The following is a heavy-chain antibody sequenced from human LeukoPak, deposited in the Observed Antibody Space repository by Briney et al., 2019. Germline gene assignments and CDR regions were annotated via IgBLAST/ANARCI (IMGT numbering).Heavy chain of an antibody. CDR2: ISAYNGNT. CDR3: ARVDCSSTSCYYYPADY. Sequence: GESLKISCKGSGYSFTSYWIGWVRQAPGQGLEWMGWISAYNGNTNYAQKLQGRVIMTTDTSTSTAYMELRSLRSDDTAVYYCARVDCSSTSCYYYPADYWGQGTLVTVSS. J-gene: IGHJ4*02. V-gene: IGHV1-18*04. D-gene: IGHD2-2*01. CDR1: GYSFTSYW.